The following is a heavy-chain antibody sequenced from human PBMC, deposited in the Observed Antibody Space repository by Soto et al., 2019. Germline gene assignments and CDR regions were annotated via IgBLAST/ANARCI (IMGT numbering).Heavy chain of an antibody. CDR2: IIPIFGTA. CDR3: AREGDFNEFDY. CDR1: GGTFSSYA. D-gene: IGHD3-16*01. J-gene: IGHJ4*02. V-gene: IGHV1-69*13. Sequence: VASVKVSCKASGGTFSSYAISWVRQAPGQGLEWMGGIIPIFGTANYAQKFQGRVTITADESTSTAYMELSSLRSEDTAVYYCAREGDFNEFDYWGQGTLVTVSS.